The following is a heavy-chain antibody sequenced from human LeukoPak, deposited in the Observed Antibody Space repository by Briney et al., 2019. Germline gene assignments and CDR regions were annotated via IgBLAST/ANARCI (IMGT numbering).Heavy chain of an antibody. Sequence: SETLSLTCTVSGGSISSSSYYWGWIRQPPGKGLEWIGSIYYSGSTYYNPSLKSRVTISVDTSKNQFSLKLSSVTAADTAVYYYARHPGATDYWGQGTLVTVSS. CDR1: GGSISSSSYY. V-gene: IGHV4-39*01. CDR2: IYYSGST. J-gene: IGHJ4*02. CDR3: ARHPGATDY.